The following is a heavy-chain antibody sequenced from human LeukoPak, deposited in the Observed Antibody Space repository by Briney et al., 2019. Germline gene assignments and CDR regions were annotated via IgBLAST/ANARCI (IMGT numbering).Heavy chain of an antibody. V-gene: IGHV5-51*01. J-gene: IGHJ3*02. Sequence: GESLKISCKGSGYSFTSYWIGWVGQMPGKGLEWMGIIYPGDSDTRYSPSFQGQVTISADKSISTAYLQWSSLKASDTAMYFEVVYDSFDIWGQGTMVTVSS. D-gene: IGHD3-3*01. CDR2: IYPGDSDT. CDR3: VVYDSFDI. CDR1: GYSFTSYW.